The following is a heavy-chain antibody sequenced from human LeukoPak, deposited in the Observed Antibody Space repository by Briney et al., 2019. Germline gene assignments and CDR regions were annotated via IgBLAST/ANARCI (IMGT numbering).Heavy chain of an antibody. Sequence: SETLSLTCTGSGGSISSYYWSWIRQPPGKGLEWIGYIYYSGSTNYNPSLKSRVTISVDTSKNQFSLKLSSVTAADTAVYYCARVTGTTWEYYFDYWGQGTLVTVSS. D-gene: IGHD1-7*01. V-gene: IGHV4-59*01. J-gene: IGHJ4*02. CDR2: IYYSGST. CDR3: ARVTGTTWEYYFDY. CDR1: GGSISSYY.